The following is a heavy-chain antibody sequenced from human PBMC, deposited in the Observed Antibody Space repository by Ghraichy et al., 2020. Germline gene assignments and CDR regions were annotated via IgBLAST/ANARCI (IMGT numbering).Heavy chain of an antibody. CDR3: ARIDYGGAHLGFYYYYYYYMDV. CDR2: IYYSGST. V-gene: IGHV4-59*01. Sequence: ETLSLTCTVSGGSISSYYWSWIRQPPGKGLEWIGYIYYSGSTNYNPSLKSRVTISVDTSKNQFSLKLSSVTAADTAVYYCARIDYGGAHLGFYYYYYYYMDVWGKGTTVTVSS. D-gene: IGHD4-23*01. J-gene: IGHJ6*03. CDR1: GGSISSYY.